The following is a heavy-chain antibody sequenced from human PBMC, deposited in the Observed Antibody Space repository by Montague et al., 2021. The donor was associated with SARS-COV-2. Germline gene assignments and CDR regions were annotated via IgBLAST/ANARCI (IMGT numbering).Heavy chain of an antibody. D-gene: IGHD3-10*01. CDR1: GGSISSSNYY. CDR3: ARDDIVLQGVTKGMDV. V-gene: IGHV4-39*07. Sequence: SETLSLTCTVSGGSISSSNYYWGWIRQPPGKGLEWIGNMYYGGSTYYNPSLKSRATISIDTSKNQFSLKLSSVTAADTAVYYCARDDIVLQGVTKGMDVWGQGTTVTVSS. CDR2: MYYGGST. J-gene: IGHJ6*02.